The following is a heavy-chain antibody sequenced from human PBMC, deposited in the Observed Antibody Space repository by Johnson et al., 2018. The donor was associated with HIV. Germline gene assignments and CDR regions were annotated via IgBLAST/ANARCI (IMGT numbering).Heavy chain of an antibody. CDR2: IQSKTDGGTT. CDR3: TTAASSSWYGEDAFDI. Sequence: MQLVESGGGLVKPGGSLRLSCAASGLTFSNAWMSWVRQAPGKGLEWVGRIQSKTDGGTTDYAAPVNGRFPISRDDSKNTLYLQMNSLKTEDTAVYYCTTAASSSWYGEDAFDIWGQGTMVTVSS. J-gene: IGHJ3*02. CDR1: GLTFSNAW. V-gene: IGHV3-15*01. D-gene: IGHD6-13*01.